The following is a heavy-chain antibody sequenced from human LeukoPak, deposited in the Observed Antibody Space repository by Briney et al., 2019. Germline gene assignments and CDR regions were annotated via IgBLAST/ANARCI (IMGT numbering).Heavy chain of an antibody. V-gene: IGHV4-59*01. CDR2: IYYSGST. CDR3: ARGDYAWGSNRLGWFDP. CDR1: GGSISSYY. Sequence: PSETLSLTCTVSGGSISSYYWSWLRQPPGKGLEWIWYIYYSGSTNYNASLKSRVTMSIDTSKNQFSLKLSSVTAADTAVYYCARGDYAWGSNRLGWFDPWGQGTQVTVSS. J-gene: IGHJ5*02. D-gene: IGHD3-16*02.